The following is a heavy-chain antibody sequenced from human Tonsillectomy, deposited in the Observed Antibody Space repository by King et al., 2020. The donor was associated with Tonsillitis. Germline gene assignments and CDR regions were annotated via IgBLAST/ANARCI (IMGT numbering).Heavy chain of an antibody. CDR3: AGDKSLVFSRRSYYFDY. Sequence: VQLVESGGGLVQPGGSLRLSCAASGFTFSSYSMNWVRQAPGKGLEWVSYISSSSCTIYYADSVKGRFTISRDNAKNTLYLQMNSLRAEDTAVYYCAGDKSLVFSRRSYYFDYWGQGTLVTVSS. CDR2: ISSSSCTI. D-gene: IGHD2-21*02. J-gene: IGHJ4*02. V-gene: IGHV3-48*01. CDR1: GFTFSSYS.